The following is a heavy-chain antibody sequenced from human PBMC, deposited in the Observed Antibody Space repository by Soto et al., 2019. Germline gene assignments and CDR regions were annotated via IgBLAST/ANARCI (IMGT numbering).Heavy chain of an antibody. J-gene: IGHJ6*03. CDR1: GGSISSSSYY. CDR2: IYYSGST. D-gene: IGHD1-7*01. V-gene: IGHV4-39*01. CDR3: ARHVSGGTTPNLYYYYMDV. Sequence: SETLSLTCTVSGGSISSSSYYWGWIRQPPGKGLEWIGSIYYSGSTYYNPSLKSRVTISVDTSKNQFSLKLSSVTAADTAVYYCARHVSGGTTPNLYYYYMDVWGKGTTVTVSS.